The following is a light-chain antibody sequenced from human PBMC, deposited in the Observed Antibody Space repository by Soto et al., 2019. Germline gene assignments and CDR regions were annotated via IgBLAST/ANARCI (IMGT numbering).Light chain of an antibody. CDR2: DAS. CDR1: QSVSSY. CDR3: QQRSNWLPIT. V-gene: IGKV3-11*01. Sequence: SLITQPPVTVSVSPGEIATLSCRASQSVSSYLAWYQQKPGQAPRLLIYDASNRATGIPARFSGSGSGTDFTLTIDYLEPGDFAVYYCQQRSNWLPITFGQGGRLEV. J-gene: IGKJ5*01.